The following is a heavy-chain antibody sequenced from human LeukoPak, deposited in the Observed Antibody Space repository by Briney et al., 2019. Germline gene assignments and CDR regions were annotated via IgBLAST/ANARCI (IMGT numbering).Heavy chain of an antibody. Sequence: GGSLRLSCAASGFTFSGSAMHWVRQASGKGLEWVGRIRSKANSYATAYAASVKGRFTISRDDSKNTAYLQMNSLKTEDTAVYYCTTAEGAGDYWGQGTLVTVSS. CDR1: GFTFSGSA. J-gene: IGHJ4*02. CDR2: IRSKANSYAT. CDR3: TTAEGAGDY. V-gene: IGHV3-73*01. D-gene: IGHD3-16*01.